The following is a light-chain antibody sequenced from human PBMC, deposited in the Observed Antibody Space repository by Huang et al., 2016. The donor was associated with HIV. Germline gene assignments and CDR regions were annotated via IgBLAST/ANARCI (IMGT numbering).Light chain of an antibody. J-gene: IGKJ4*01. CDR2: AAS. CDR3: QQFNHYAFT. V-gene: IGKV1D-13*01. CDR1: QGIGTT. Sequence: AVQLTQSPSSLSASVGGRVTITCRASQGIGTTLAWYQQKPGNAPKLLIYAASNLQSGVPSRFSGSGSGTDFTLTISSLQPEDFATYYCQQFNHYAFTFGGGTKVE.